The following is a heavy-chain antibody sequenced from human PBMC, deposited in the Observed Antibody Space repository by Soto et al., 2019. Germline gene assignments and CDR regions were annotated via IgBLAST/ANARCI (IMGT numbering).Heavy chain of an antibody. J-gene: IGHJ4*02. CDR1: AYTFTSYG. CDR2: ISAYNGNT. Sequence: ASVKVSCKASAYTFTSYGISWVRQAPGQGLEWMGWISAYNGNTNYAQKLQGRVTMTTDTSTSTAYMELRSLRSDDTAVYYCESGYCSGGSCYPFDFDYWGQGTLVTVSS. D-gene: IGHD2-15*01. CDR3: ESGYCSGGSCYPFDFDY. V-gene: IGHV1-18*01.